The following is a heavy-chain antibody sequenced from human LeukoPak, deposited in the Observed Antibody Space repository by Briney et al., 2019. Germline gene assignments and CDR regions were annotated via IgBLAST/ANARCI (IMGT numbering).Heavy chain of an antibody. V-gene: IGHV3-66*04. D-gene: IGHD1-20*01. CDR3: ARLTGTTDYFDY. CDR1: GFTFSSYG. CDR2: IYSGGST. Sequence: GGSLRLSCAASGFTFSSYGMHWVRQAPGKGLEWVSVIYSGGSTYYADSVKGRFTISRDNSKNTLYLQMNSLRAEDTAVYYCARLTGTTDYFDYWGQGTLVTVSS. J-gene: IGHJ4*02.